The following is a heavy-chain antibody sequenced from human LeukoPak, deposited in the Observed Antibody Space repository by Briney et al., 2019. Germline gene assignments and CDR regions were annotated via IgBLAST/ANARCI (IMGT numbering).Heavy chain of an antibody. Sequence: PGGSLRLSCAASGFTFSSYAMIWVRQAPGKGLEWVSAISGSGGSTYYADSVKGRFTISRDNSKNTLYLQMNSLRAEDTAVYYCAKVGYYYDSSGYYDYWGQGTLVTVSS. CDR1: GFTFSSYA. CDR2: ISGSGGST. V-gene: IGHV3-23*01. J-gene: IGHJ4*02. CDR3: AKVGYYYDSSGYYDY. D-gene: IGHD3-22*01.